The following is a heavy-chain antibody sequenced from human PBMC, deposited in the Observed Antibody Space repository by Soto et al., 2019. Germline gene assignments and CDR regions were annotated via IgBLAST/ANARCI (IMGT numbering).Heavy chain of an antibody. J-gene: IGHJ5*02. CDR2: INHSGST. CDR1: GGSFSGYY. D-gene: IGHD5-12*01. Sequence: TSETLSLTCAVYGGSFSGYYWSWIRQPPGKGLEWFGEINHSGSTNYNPSLKSRVTISVDTSKNQFSLKLSSVTAADTAVYYCARGGFTSRGYSGYAQGRWFDPWGQGTLVTVSS. CDR3: ARGGFTSRGYSGYAQGRWFDP. V-gene: IGHV4-34*01.